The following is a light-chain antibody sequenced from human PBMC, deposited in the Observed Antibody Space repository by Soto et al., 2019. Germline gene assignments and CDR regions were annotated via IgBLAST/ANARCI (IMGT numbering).Light chain of an antibody. CDR2: DAS. J-gene: IGKJ3*01. Sequence: EIVLTQSPATLSLSPGERATLSCRASQSVSSYLAWYQQKPGQAPRLLIYDASNRATGIPARFSGSGSGTDFTLPISSLQSEDFAVYFCQQYNNWPPVTFGPGTKVDI. V-gene: IGKV3-11*01. CDR1: QSVSSY. CDR3: QQYNNWPPVT.